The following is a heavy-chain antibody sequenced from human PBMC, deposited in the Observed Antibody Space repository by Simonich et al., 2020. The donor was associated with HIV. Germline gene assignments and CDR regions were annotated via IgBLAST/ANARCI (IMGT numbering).Heavy chain of an antibody. CDR1: GGSFSGYY. D-gene: IGHD2-2*01. Sequence: QVQLQQWGAGLLKPSETLSLTCAVYGGSFSGYYWSWIRQPPGKGLEWIGEIKHSGSTKHNPSLKSRVTISVDTSKNQFSLKLSSVTAADAAVYYCARGFYQRLYYFDYWGQGTLVTVSS. CDR2: IKHSGST. J-gene: IGHJ4*02. CDR3: ARGFYQRLYYFDY. V-gene: IGHV4-34*01.